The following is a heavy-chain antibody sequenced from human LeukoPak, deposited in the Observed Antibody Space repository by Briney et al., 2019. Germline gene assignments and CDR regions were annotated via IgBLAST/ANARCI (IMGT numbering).Heavy chain of an antibody. CDR3: AKDEWDY. J-gene: IGHJ4*02. CDR2: ISYDGSNR. CDR1: GFTFSSYG. Sequence: GGSLRLSCAAFGFTFSSYGMQWVRQAPGKGPEWVAVISYDGSNRYYADSVKGRFTISRDNSKNTLYLQMNSLRPEDTAVYYCAKDEWDYWGQGTLVTVSS. V-gene: IGHV3-30*18. D-gene: IGHD3-3*01.